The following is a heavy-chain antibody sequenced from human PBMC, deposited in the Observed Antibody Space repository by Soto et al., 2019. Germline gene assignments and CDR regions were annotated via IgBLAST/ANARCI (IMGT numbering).Heavy chain of an antibody. CDR1: GYTFTNFD. CDR2: INPDNGKT. J-gene: IGHJ5*02. CDR3: ARLSAQKWNNWFNP. V-gene: IGHV1-8*01. Sequence: ASVKVSCKASGYTFTNFDLHWVRQAPGQGLEWMGKINPDNGKTAYAQTFQGRVTMTRDTSMSTAYMELSGLRSEDTAVYFCARLSAQKWNNWFNPWGQGTPVTVSS. D-gene: IGHD1-26*01.